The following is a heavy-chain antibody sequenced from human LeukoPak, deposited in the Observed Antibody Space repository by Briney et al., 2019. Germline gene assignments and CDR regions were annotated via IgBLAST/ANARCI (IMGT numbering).Heavy chain of an antibody. CDR3: ARDSYTGSWYFHS. Sequence: SETLSLTCTVSGGSISSGSYYWSWIRQPAGKGLEWIGRIYSSGSTNYNPSLKSRVTISVDTSKNQFSLKLSSVTAADTAVYYCARDSYTGSWYFHSWGQGTLVTVSS. V-gene: IGHV4-61*02. CDR2: IYSSGST. CDR1: GGSISSGSYY. J-gene: IGHJ4*02. D-gene: IGHD6-13*01.